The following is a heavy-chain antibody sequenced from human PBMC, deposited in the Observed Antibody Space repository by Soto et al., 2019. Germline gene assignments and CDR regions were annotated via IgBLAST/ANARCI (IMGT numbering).Heavy chain of an antibody. Sequence: PGGSLRLSCAASGFTFSSYWMSWVRQAPGKGLEWVANIKQDGSEKYYVDSVKGRFTISRDNAKNSLYLQMNSLRAEDTAVYYCAYCSGGSCYLTGIDYWGQGTLVTVSS. CDR1: GFTFSSYW. D-gene: IGHD2-15*01. CDR3: AYCSGGSCYLTGIDY. CDR2: IKQDGSEK. J-gene: IGHJ4*02. V-gene: IGHV3-7*03.